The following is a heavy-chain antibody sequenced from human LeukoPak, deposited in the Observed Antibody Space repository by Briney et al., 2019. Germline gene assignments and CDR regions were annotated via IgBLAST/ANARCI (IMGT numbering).Heavy chain of an antibody. CDR3: ARLLGSYCGGDCYSGDDY. D-gene: IGHD2-21*02. J-gene: IGHJ4*02. Sequence: PSETLSLTCTVSGGSISSYYWSWIRQPPGKGLEWIGYIYYSGSTNYNPSLKSRVTISVDTSKNQFSLKLSSVTAADTAVYYCARLLGSYCGGDCYSGDDYWGQGTLVTVSS. V-gene: IGHV4-59*08. CDR2: IYYSGST. CDR1: GGSISSYY.